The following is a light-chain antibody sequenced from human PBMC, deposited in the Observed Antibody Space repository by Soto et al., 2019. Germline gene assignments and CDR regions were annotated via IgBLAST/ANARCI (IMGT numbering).Light chain of an antibody. J-gene: IGLJ1*01. Sequence: QSALTQPASVSGSPGQSITISCTGTSSDVGGYNSVSWYQQEPGKAPKLLIYEVNNRFSGVSNRFSGSKSGNTASLTISGLLTEDEADYYCSSYTTPNTYVFGTRTKLTVL. CDR3: SSYTTPNTYV. V-gene: IGLV2-14*01. CDR2: EVN. CDR1: SSDVGGYNS.